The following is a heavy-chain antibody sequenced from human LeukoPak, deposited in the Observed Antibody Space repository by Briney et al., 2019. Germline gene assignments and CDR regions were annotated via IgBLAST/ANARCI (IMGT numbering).Heavy chain of an antibody. Sequence: ASVKVSCKASGYTFTGYYMHWVRQAPGQGLEWMGWINPNSGGTNYAQKFQGRVTMTRDTSISTAYMELSRLRSDGTAVYYCAADSTYCSSTSCYDGEYFQHWGQGTLVTVSS. CDR2: INPNSGGT. CDR3: AADSTYCSSTSCYDGEYFQH. CDR1: GYTFTGYY. J-gene: IGHJ1*01. D-gene: IGHD2-2*01. V-gene: IGHV1-2*02.